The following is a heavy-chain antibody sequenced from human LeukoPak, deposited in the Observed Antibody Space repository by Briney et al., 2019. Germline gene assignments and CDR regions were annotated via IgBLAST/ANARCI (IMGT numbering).Heavy chain of an antibody. CDR3: AKGYCSSTSCYTDDY. Sequence: GRSLRLSCAASGFTFSSYGMHWIRQAPGKGLEWVAVISYDGSNKYYADSVKGRFTISRDNSKNTLYLQMNSLRAEDTAVYYCAKGYCSSTSCYTDDYWGQGTLVTVSS. CDR2: ISYDGSNK. J-gene: IGHJ4*02. V-gene: IGHV3-30*18. D-gene: IGHD2-2*02. CDR1: GFTFSSYG.